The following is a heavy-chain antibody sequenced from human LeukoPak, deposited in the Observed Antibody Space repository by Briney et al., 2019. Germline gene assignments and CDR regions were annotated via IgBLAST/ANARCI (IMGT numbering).Heavy chain of an antibody. CDR3: ARTYYYDSSGQGRAFDI. D-gene: IGHD3-22*01. CDR2: IIPILGIA. V-gene: IGHV1-69*04. J-gene: IGHJ3*02. Sequence: ASVKVSCKASGYTFTSYGISWVRQAPGQGLEWMGRIIPILGIANYAQKFQGRVTITADKSTSTAYMELSSLRSEDTAVYYCARTYYYDSSGQGRAFDIWGQGTMVTVSS. CDR1: GYTFTSYG.